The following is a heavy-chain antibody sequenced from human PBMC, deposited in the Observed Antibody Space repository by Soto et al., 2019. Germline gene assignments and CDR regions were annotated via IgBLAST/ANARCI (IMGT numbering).Heavy chain of an antibody. CDR2: IYYSGST. J-gene: IGHJ6*02. CDR1: GGCISSSSYY. Sequence: XASLSLTCTVSGGCISSSSYYWGWIRQPPGKGLEWIGSIYYSGSTYYNPSLKSRVTISVDTSKNQFSLKLSSVTAADTAVYYCARHVQDYAFWSGSRDYGMDVWRQGTTVTVYS. CDR3: ARHVQDYAFWSGSRDYGMDV. D-gene: IGHD3-3*01. V-gene: IGHV4-39*01.